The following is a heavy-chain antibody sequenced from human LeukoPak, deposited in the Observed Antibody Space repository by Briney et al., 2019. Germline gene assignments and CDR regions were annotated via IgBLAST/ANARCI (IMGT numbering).Heavy chain of an antibody. J-gene: IGHJ3*02. D-gene: IGHD3-3*01. V-gene: IGHV1-18*01. CDR2: ISAYNGNT. CDR3: ARRGSIWSGFQQDDAFDI. CDR1: GYTFTSYG. Sequence: GASVKVSCKAAGYTFTSYGISWVRQAPGQGLEWMGWISAYNGNTNYAQKLQGRVTTTTDTSTSTAYMELRSLRSDDTAVYYCARRGSIWSGFQQDDAFDIWGPGTMVTVSS.